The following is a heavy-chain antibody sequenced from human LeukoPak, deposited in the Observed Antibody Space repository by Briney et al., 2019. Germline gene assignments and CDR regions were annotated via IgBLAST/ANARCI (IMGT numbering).Heavy chain of an antibody. D-gene: IGHD3-10*01. V-gene: IGHV3-23*01. CDR2: ISGSGGST. CDR1: GFTFSSYS. Sequence: GGSLRLSCAASGFTFSSYSMNWVRQAPGKGLEWVSAISGSGGSTYYADSVKGRFTISRDNSKNTLYLQMNSLRAEDTAVYYCAKDHGRDYYGSGRYDYWGQGTLVTVSS. CDR3: AKDHGRDYYGSGRYDY. J-gene: IGHJ4*02.